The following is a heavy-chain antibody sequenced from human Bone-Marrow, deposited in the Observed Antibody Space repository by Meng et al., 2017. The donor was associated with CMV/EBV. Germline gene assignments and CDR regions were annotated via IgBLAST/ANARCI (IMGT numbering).Heavy chain of an antibody. V-gene: IGHV3-53*01. CDR1: GFTVSSNY. Sequence: GESLKISCAASGFTVSSNYMSWVRQAPGKGLEWVSVIYSGGSTYYADSVKGRFTISRDNSKNTLYLQMNSLRAEDTAVYYCARDLGRGIMATTKYYYYYGMDVWGQGTTVTVSS. CDR2: IYSGGST. J-gene: IGHJ6*02. CDR3: ARDLGRGIMATTKYYYYYGMDV. D-gene: IGHD5-24*01.